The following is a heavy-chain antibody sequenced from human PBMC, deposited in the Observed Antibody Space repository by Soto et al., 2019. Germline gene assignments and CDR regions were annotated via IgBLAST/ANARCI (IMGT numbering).Heavy chain of an antibody. J-gene: IGHJ5*02. CDR2: INPNSRGT. V-gene: IGHV1-2*02. Sequence: ASVKVSCKASGYTFTDYFIHWVRQAPGQGFEWMGWINPNSRGTNYAQKFQGRVTMTRDTSNNTAYMELRGLRSDDTAVYYCARVKLKARNWFDTWGPRNLVTVSS. CDR3: ARVKLKARNWFDT. CDR1: GYTFTDYF.